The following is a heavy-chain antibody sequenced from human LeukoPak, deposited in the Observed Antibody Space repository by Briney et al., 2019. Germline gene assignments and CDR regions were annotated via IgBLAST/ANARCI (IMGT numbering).Heavy chain of an antibody. J-gene: IGHJ4*02. Sequence: ASVNVSCKASGYTFTGYYMHWVRQAPGQGLEWMGRINPNSGGTNYAQKFQGRVTMTRDTSISTAYMELSRLRSDDTAVYYCARPRVGATFFDYWGQGTLVTVSS. V-gene: IGHV1-2*06. CDR3: ARPRVGATFFDY. D-gene: IGHD1-26*01. CDR2: INPNSGGT. CDR1: GYTFTGYY.